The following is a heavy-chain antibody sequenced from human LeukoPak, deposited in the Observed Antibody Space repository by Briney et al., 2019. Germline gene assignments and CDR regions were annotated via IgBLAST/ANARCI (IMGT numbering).Heavy chain of an antibody. D-gene: IGHD2-15*01. CDR1: GFTFSSYV. Sequence: GVSLRLSCAASGFTFSSYVMSWVRQAPGKGLEWVSAISGSGGSTYYADSVKGRFTISRDNSKNTLYLQMNSLRAEDTAVYYCAKGDIVVVVAAHFDYWGQGTLVTVSS. V-gene: IGHV3-23*01. J-gene: IGHJ4*02. CDR2: ISGSGGST. CDR3: AKGDIVVVVAAHFDY.